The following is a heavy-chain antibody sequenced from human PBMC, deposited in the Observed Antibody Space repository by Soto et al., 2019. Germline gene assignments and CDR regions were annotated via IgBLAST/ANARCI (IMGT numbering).Heavy chain of an antibody. D-gene: IGHD3-16*01. CDR3: AREYGGLDY. Sequence: GGSLRLSCAASGFTFSSYSMHWVRQAPGKGLVWVSRIRSDGSSTTYADSVKGRFTISRDNAKNTLYLQMNSLRAEDTAVYYCAREYGGLDYWGQGTLVTVSS. J-gene: IGHJ4*02. V-gene: IGHV3-74*01. CDR1: GFTFSSYS. CDR2: IRSDGSST.